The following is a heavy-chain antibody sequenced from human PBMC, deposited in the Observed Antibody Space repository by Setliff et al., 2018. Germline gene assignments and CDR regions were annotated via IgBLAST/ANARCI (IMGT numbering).Heavy chain of an antibody. J-gene: IGHJ4*02. D-gene: IGHD5-18*01. V-gene: IGHV3-74*01. CDR2: INSDGSTT. CDR3: AKFVGYTYGYDY. Sequence: PGGSLRLSCAASEFTLSTYWIHWVRQAPRKGLVWVSRINSDGSTTTYADSVKGRFTISRDNGKNTVYLQMNSLRAEDTAMYYCAKFVGYTYGYDYWGRGTLVTV. CDR1: EFTLSTYW.